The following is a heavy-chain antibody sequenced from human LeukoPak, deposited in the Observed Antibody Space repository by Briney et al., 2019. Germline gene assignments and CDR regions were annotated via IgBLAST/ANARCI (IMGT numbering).Heavy chain of an antibody. CDR2: INNDGTGT. CDR3: ARGGAYSSFGS. CDR1: GFTFSSYW. J-gene: IGHJ4*03. Sequence: GGSLRLSCAASGFTFSSYWMHWVRQAPGKGLVWVSHINNDGTGTTYAESVKGRFTISRDNAKNTLYLQMNSLRAEDTAVYYCARGGAYSSFGSWGQGTLVTVSS. V-gene: IGHV3-74*01. D-gene: IGHD1-26*01.